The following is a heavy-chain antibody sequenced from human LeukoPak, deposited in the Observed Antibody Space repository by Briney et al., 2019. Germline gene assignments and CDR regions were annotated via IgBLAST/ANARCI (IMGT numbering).Heavy chain of an antibody. Sequence: GGSLRLSCAASGFTFSSYSMTWVRQAPGKGLEWVSYISSSSSTIYYADSVKGRFTISRDNAKNSLYLQMNSLRAEDTAVYYCARDGYCSGGSCYSYYYYGMDVWGQGTTVTVSS. D-gene: IGHD2-15*01. V-gene: IGHV3-48*01. CDR1: GFTFSSYS. CDR3: ARDGYCSGGSCYSYYYYGMDV. CDR2: ISSSSSTI. J-gene: IGHJ6*02.